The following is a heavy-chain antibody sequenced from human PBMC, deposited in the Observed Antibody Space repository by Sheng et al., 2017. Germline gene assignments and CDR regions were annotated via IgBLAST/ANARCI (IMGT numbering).Heavy chain of an antibody. CDR1: GFTFSSYE. D-gene: IGHD1-26*01. CDR3: ARGQYTGRYYSWFDP. J-gene: IGHJ5*02. V-gene: IGHV3-48*03. Sequence: EVQLVEFGGGLVQPGGSLRLSCAASGFTFSSYEMNWVRQAPGKGLEWVSYISSSGSTIYYADSVKGRFTISRDNAKDSLYLQMNSLRAEDTAVYYCARGQYTGRYYSWFDPWGQGTLVTVSS. CDR2: ISSSGSTI.